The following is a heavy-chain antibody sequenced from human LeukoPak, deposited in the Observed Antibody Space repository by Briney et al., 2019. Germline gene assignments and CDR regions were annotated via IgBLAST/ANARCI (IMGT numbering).Heavy chain of an antibody. Sequence: ASVKVSCKASGYTFTGYYMHWVRQAPGQGLEWMGWINPNSGGTNYAQKFQGRVTMTRDTSISTAYMELSRLRSDDTAVYHCARDQDGTVWFDYWGQGTLVTVSS. CDR3: ARDQDGTVWFDY. J-gene: IGHJ4*02. D-gene: IGHD3/OR15-3a*01. CDR2: INPNSGGT. CDR1: GYTFTGYY. V-gene: IGHV1-2*02.